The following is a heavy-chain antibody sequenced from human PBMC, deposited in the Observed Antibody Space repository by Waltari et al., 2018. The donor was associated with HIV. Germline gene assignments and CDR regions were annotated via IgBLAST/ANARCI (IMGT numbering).Heavy chain of an antibody. CDR3: AREGGYDSSGYLRGFDL. Sequence: EMQLVESGGGLVQPGGSLSLSCAAPGFTFSSCSMNWVRQSPEKGLEWFAYFSCSKNIIYYADSVKGRFTISRDNAKNSLYLQMNSLRAEETAVYYCAREGGYDSSGYLRGFDLWGRGTLVTV. V-gene: IGHV3-48*04. CDR2: FSCSKNII. J-gene: IGHJ2*01. D-gene: IGHD3-22*01. CDR1: GFTFSSCS.